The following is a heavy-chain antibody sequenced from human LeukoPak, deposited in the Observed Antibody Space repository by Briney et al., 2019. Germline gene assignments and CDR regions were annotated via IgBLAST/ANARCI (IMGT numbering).Heavy chain of an antibody. CDR2: LYSDGST. CDR1: GFTVRTDY. Sequence: GGTLRLSCAASGFTVRTDYMTWVRQAPGKGLEWVSILYSDGSTYYADSVRGRFSISRDNSKNTVYLQMNSLRAEDTAVYYCTRSVSGSYPIVHWGQGTLVTVSS. CDR3: TRSVSGSYPIVH. J-gene: IGHJ4*02. D-gene: IGHD1-26*01. V-gene: IGHV3-53*01.